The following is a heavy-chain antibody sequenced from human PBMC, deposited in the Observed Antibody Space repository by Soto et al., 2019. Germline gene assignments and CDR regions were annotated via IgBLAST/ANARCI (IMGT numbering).Heavy chain of an antibody. D-gene: IGHD2-15*01. CDR2: MNPNSGNT. Sequence: QVQLVQSGAEVKKPGASVKVSCKASGYTFTSYDINWVRQATGQGLEWMGWMNPNSGNTGYAQKFQGRVTMTRNTSISTAYMELSSLRSEDTAEYYCARGAYCSGGSCYDWFDPWGQGTLVTVSS. CDR1: GYTFTSYD. J-gene: IGHJ5*02. V-gene: IGHV1-8*01. CDR3: ARGAYCSGGSCYDWFDP.